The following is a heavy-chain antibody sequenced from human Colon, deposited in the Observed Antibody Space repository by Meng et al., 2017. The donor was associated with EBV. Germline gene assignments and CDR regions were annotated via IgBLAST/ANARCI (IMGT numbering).Heavy chain of an antibody. Sequence: QVQLQQWGAGLLKPSETLSLTGGVYGGPFSGYYWSWLRQSPGKGLEWIGEINHSGSTNYNPSLKSRVTISVDTSKNQFSLKLRSVTAADTSVYYCARSGLEAGDIVVVVVANEVGYYYGMDVWGQGTTVTVSS. J-gene: IGHJ6*02. CDR1: GGPFSGYY. CDR2: INHSGST. CDR3: ARSGLEAGDIVVVVVANEVGYYYGMDV. D-gene: IGHD2-15*01. V-gene: IGHV4-34*01.